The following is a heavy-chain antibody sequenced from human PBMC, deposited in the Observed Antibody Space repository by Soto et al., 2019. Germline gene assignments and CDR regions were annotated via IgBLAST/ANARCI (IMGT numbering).Heavy chain of an antibody. V-gene: IGHV4-31*03. Sequence: SETLSLTCTVSGGSIYTGGFYLSCIRQLPWKGLEWLGYIYYTGSTQYTPSLKSRLSISTDTSDNQFSLRLNSVTAADTAVYYCATSLVTSRARVDYWGQGTPVTVSS. CDR2: IYYTGST. J-gene: IGHJ4*02. CDR1: GGSIYTGGFY. D-gene: IGHD1-26*01. CDR3: ATSLVTSRARVDY.